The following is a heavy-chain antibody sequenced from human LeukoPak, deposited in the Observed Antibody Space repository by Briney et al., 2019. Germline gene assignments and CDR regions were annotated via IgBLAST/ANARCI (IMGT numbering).Heavy chain of an antibody. CDR2: INPNSGGT. Sequence: ASVKVSCKASGYTFTSYYMHWVRQAPGQGLEWMGWINPNSGGTDYAQMLQGRVTMTRDTSISTAYMELSRLRSDDTAVYYCARGVYYGSGSYYEIYFDYWGQGTLVTVSA. D-gene: IGHD3-10*01. V-gene: IGHV1-2*02. CDR3: ARGVYYGSGSYYEIYFDY. J-gene: IGHJ4*02. CDR1: GYTFTSYY.